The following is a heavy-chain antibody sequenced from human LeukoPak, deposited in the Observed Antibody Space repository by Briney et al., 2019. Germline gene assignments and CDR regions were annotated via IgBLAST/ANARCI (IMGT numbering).Heavy chain of an antibody. D-gene: IGHD1-1*01. CDR1: GYTFSNYD. CDR3: ARQWNWNQGGPFDI. J-gene: IGHJ3*02. CDR2: MSPTNGDT. Sequence: GASVKVSCKASGYTFSNYDINRMRQAPGQGLEWMAWMSPTNGDTGYAQKFQGRVTLTRDTSMSTAYMELTSLTSEDTAVYFCARQWNWNQGGPFDIWGQGTLVTVSS. V-gene: IGHV1-8*03.